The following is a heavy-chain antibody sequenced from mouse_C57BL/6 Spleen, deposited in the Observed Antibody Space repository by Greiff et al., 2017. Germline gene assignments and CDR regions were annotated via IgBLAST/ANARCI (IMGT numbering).Heavy chain of an antibody. J-gene: IGHJ3*01. Sequence: VQLQQSGAELVRPGASVTLSCKASGYTFTDYEMHWVKQTPVHGLEWIGALDPETGGTAYNQKFKGKAILTADKSSSTAYMELRSLTSEDSAVYYCTRYSNYAAWFAYWGQGTLVTVSA. CDR3: TRYSNYAAWFAY. V-gene: IGHV1-15*01. D-gene: IGHD2-5*01. CDR1: GYTFTDYE. CDR2: LDPETGGT.